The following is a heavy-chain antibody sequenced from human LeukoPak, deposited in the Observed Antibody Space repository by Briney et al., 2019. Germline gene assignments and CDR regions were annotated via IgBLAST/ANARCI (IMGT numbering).Heavy chain of an antibody. CDR2: MYTSGSP. CDR3: ARTSYGDHWYFDL. D-gene: IGHD4-17*01. V-gene: IGHV4-4*07. J-gene: IGHJ2*01. Sequence: SETLSLTCTVSIGSLSSYYWNWIRQPAGKGLEWMGRMYTSGSPNYNPSLKSRVTMSLDTSKNQYSLKLSSVTAADTAVYYCARTSYGDHWYFDLWGRGTLVTVSS. CDR1: IGSLSSYY.